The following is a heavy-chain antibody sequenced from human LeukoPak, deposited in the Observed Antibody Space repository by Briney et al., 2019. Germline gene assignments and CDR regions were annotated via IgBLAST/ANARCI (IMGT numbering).Heavy chain of an antibody. Sequence: PSQTLSLTCTVSGGSISSGGYYWSWLRQHPGKGLEWIGYIYYSGSTYYNPSLKSRVTISVDTSKNQFSLKLSSVTAADTAVYYCAGTNDYGDHGAFDIWGQGTMVTVSS. CDR3: AGTNDYGDHGAFDI. CDR2: IYYSGST. D-gene: IGHD4-17*01. CDR1: GGSISSGGYY. V-gene: IGHV4-31*03. J-gene: IGHJ3*02.